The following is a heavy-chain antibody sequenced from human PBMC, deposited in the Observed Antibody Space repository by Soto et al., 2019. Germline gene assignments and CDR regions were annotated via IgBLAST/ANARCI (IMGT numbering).Heavy chain of an antibody. CDR1: GFAFSTYV. V-gene: IGHV3-33*01. CDR3: ARGLVYDSSGYYFDD. Sequence: HPXGSLRLTCAATGFAFSTYVMHWVRQVPGKGLEWVATIWYHGINKYYSDSVKGRFTISRDNSKNTLFLQMNRLGPEDTAVYYCARGLVYDSSGYYFDDWGQGTLVTVSS. J-gene: IGHJ4*02. CDR2: IWYHGINK. D-gene: IGHD3-22*01.